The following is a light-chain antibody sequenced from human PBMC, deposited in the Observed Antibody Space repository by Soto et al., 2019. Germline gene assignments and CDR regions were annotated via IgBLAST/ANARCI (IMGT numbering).Light chain of an antibody. Sequence: EIVLTQSPGTLSLSPGERATLSCRASQSVSSSYLAWYQQKPGQAPRLLIYDASRATGIPDRFSGSGSGTDFTLTISRLEPEDFAVYYCQQYDSSPLTFGGGTKVEIK. V-gene: IGKV3-20*01. CDR3: QQYDSSPLT. J-gene: IGKJ4*01. CDR2: DAS. CDR1: QSVSSSY.